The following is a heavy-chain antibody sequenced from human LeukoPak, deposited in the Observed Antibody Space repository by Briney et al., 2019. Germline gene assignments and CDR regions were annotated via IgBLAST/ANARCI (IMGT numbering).Heavy chain of an antibody. Sequence: SETLSLTCAVYGGSFSGYYWSWIRQPPGKGLEWIGEINHSGSTNYNPSLKSRVTISVDTSKNQFSLKLSSVTAADTAVYYCARASRGELPSAYFDYWGQGTLVTVSS. D-gene: IGHD3-16*02. J-gene: IGHJ4*02. CDR1: GGSFSGYY. CDR3: ARASRGELPSAYFDY. V-gene: IGHV4-34*01. CDR2: INHSGST.